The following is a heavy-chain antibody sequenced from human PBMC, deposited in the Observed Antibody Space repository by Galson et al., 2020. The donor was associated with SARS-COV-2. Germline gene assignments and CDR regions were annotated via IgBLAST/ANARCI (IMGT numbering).Heavy chain of an antibody. Sequence: SETLSLTCTVSGYSISSGYHWGWIRQPPGKGLEWIGSVYHSGTAYDNPSLKSRVTVSVDTSKNQVSLNLRSVTAAETALYFCARVGVVGAPDFWGRGTLVLVSS. J-gene: IGHJ4*02. CDR2: VYHSGTA. D-gene: IGHD1-26*01. CDR3: ARVGVVGAPDF. CDR1: GYSISSGYH. V-gene: IGHV4-38-2*02.